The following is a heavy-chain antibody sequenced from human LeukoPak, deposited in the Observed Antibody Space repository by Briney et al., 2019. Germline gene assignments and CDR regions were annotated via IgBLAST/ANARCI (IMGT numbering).Heavy chain of an antibody. V-gene: IGHV3-48*03. CDR1: GFTFGGYE. D-gene: IGHD6-13*01. Sequence: GGSLRLSCAASGFTFGGYEMHWVRRAPGRGLEGGSYISSSGSTIYCADSVKGRFTISRDNAENSLYLQMNSLRAEDTAVYYCARLTAAGAPVDYWGQGTLVTVSS. CDR2: ISSSGSTI. J-gene: IGHJ4*02. CDR3: ARLTAAGAPVDY.